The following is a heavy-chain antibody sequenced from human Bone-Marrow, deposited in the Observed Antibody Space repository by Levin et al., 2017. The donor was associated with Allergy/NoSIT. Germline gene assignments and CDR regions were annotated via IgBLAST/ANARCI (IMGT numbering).Heavy chain of an antibody. CDR1: GYTFNDYH. D-gene: IGHD3-3*01. Sequence: GASVKVSCKASGYTFNDYHIHWVRQAPGQGLEWMGCINPRSGDTKEAQKFQGRVTMTRDTSISTAYMELSSLTSDDTAIYYCARDAPYYDFLYNWLDPWGQGSLVTVSS. CDR2: INPRSGDT. V-gene: IGHV1-2*02. CDR3: ARDAPYYDFLYNWLDP. J-gene: IGHJ5*02.